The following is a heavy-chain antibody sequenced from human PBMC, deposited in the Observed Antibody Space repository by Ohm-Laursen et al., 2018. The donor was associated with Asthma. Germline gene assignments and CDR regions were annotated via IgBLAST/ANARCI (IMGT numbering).Heavy chain of an antibody. CDR2: INPLGYEK. Sequence: SLRLSCTASGVAFTDSWMSWVRQLPGGSLEWVAKINPLGYEKYYMDSVRGRFTVSRDNAKNSLYLQMNSLRADDTAVYYCARPTREPRHWGQGTPVTVSS. J-gene: IGHJ4*02. CDR3: ARPTREPRH. CDR1: GVAFTDSW. V-gene: IGHV3-7*01. D-gene: IGHD1-26*01.